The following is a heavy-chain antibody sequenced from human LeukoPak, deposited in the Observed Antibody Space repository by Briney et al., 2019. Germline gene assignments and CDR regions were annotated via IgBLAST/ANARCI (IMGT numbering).Heavy chain of an antibody. CDR3: AKDILPKGSPFDY. J-gene: IGHJ4*02. D-gene: IGHD3-10*01. V-gene: IGHV3-43*02. CDR2: ISGDGGST. CDR1: GFTFDDYA. Sequence: PGGSLRLSCAASGFTFDDYAMHWVRQAPGKGLEWVSLISGDGGSTYYADSVKGRFTISRDNSKNSLYLQMNSLRTDDTALYYCAKDILPKGSPFDYWGQGTLVTVSS.